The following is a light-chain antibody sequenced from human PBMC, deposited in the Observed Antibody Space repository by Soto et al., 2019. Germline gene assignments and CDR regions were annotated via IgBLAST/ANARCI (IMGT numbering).Light chain of an antibody. J-gene: IGKJ4*01. V-gene: IGKV3-20*01. CDR1: QSASSNY. CDR2: GAS. Sequence: EIVLTQSPGTLSLSPGERATLSCRASQSASSNYLAWYQQKPGQAPRLLMYGASSRATGIPDRFSGSGSGTDFTLTISRLEPEDFAVYYCQQYGTFPVTFGGGTKVEIK. CDR3: QQYGTFPVT.